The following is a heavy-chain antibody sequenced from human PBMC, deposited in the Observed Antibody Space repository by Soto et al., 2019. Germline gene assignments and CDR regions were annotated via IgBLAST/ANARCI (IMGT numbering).Heavy chain of an antibody. J-gene: IGHJ4*02. V-gene: IGHV3-23*01. CDR3: VRGYSYV. CDR1: GFSFSIFA. D-gene: IGHD5-18*01. Sequence: EVHLSESGGGFLQPGGSLRLSCAASGFSFSIFAMNWVRQAPGKGLEWVSTISSGGGTTLYADSVKGRFTISRDNSKNTVSLQMNSLRAEDTAVYYCVRGYSYVWGQGTLVTVSS. CDR2: ISSGGGTT.